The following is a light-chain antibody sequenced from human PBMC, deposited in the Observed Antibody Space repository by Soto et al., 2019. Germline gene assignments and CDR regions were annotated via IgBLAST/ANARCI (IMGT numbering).Light chain of an antibody. V-gene: IGKV1-5*01. CDR3: QQYISYRT. CDR2: HGS. Sequence: DIQMTQSPSTLSASVGDRVTITCRASQGIRTWLAWYQQKPGKAPKLLIYHGSNLESGVPSRFSASGSGTEFTLTISSLQPDDFATYYCQQYISYRTFGQGTKVDVK. CDR1: QGIRTW. J-gene: IGKJ1*01.